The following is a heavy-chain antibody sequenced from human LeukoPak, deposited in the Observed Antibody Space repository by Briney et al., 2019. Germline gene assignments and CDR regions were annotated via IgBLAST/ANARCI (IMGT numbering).Heavy chain of an antibody. CDR2: IIPIFGTA. CDR1: GGTFSSYA. V-gene: IGHV1-69*01. J-gene: IGHJ4*02. D-gene: IGHD3-22*01. CDR3: ARARTYYYHSSGYDLLGY. Sequence: SVKVSCKASGGTFSSYAISWVRQAPGQGPEWMGGIIPIFGTANYAQKFQGRVTITADESTSTAYMELSSLRSEDTAVYYCARARTYYYHSSGYDLLGYWGQGTLVTVSS.